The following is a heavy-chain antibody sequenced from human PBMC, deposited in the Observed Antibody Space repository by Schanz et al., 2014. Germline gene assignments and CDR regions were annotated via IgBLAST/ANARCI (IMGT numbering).Heavy chain of an antibody. V-gene: IGHV1-18*04. CDR3: ARAPTRMNMFRGVTYFFDY. CDR1: GYMFDTYG. D-gene: IGHD3-10*01. Sequence: QARLVQSGAEVKEPGASVKVSCKATGYMFDTYGFAWVRQAPGQGLEWMGWISTYNGHTRYGQKFQDRLSLTTDTDTATAHVELRSLRTDDTAVYYCARAPTRMNMFRGVTYFFDYWGQGTLVTVSS. CDR2: ISTYNGHT. J-gene: IGHJ4*02.